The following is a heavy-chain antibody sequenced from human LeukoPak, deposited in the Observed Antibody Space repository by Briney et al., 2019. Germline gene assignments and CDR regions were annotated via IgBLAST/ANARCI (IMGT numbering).Heavy chain of an antibody. J-gene: IGHJ4*02. D-gene: IGHD6-13*01. V-gene: IGHV3-30-3*01. CDR2: ISYDGSNK. CDR3: ARPYSSSPRAGVDY. Sequence: PGGSLRLSCAASGFTFSSYAMHWVRQAPGKGLEWVAVISYDGSNKYYADSVKGRFTISRDNSKNALYLQMNSLRAEDTAVYYCARPYSSSPRAGVDYWGQGTLVTVSS. CDR1: GFTFSSYA.